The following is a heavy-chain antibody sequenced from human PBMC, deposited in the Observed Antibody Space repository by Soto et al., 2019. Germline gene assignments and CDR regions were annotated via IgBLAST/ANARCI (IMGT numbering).Heavy chain of an antibody. J-gene: IGHJ4*02. Sequence: SETLSLTCSVCGGSISDYYWSWIRQPPGKGLEWIGYTYYGWNTNYNPSLKSRVTISVDTSKNQFSLKLISVTAADTAVYYCARDREYYDSSGLYFDYWGQGTLVTVSS. CDR3: ARDREYYDSSGLYFDY. CDR2: TYYGWNT. D-gene: IGHD3-22*01. V-gene: IGHV4-59*01. CDR1: GGSISDYY.